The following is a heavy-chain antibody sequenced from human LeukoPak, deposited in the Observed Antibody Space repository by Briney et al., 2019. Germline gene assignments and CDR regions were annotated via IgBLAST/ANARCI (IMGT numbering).Heavy chain of an antibody. V-gene: IGHV4-4*07. CDR2: IYSSGST. Sequence: SETLSLTCTVPGGSMNNYYWNWIRQPAGKGLEWIGHIYSSGSTNYNPSLKSRVTMSIDTSKNQFFLKLSSVTAADTAVYYCARRIDYWGQGTLVTVSS. J-gene: IGHJ4*02. CDR1: GGSMNNYY. D-gene: IGHD2/OR15-2a*01. CDR3: ARRIDY.